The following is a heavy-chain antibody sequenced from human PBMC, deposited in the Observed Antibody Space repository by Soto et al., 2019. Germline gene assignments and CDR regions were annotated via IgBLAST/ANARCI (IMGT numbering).Heavy chain of an antibody. V-gene: IGHV1-69*04. Sequence: SVKVSCKASGGTFSSYTISWVRQAPGQGLEWMGRIIPILGIANYAQKFQGRVTITADKSTSTAYMELSSLRSEDTAVYYCARDEGIAAAGTLPTPPPPNWFDPWGQGTLVTVS. CDR1: GGTFSSYT. CDR2: IIPILGIA. D-gene: IGHD6-13*01. J-gene: IGHJ5*02. CDR3: ARDEGIAAAGTLPTPPPPNWFDP.